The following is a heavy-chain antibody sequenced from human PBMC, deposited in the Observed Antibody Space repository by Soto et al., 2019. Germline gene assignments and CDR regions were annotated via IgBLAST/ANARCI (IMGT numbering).Heavy chain of an antibody. Sequence: PGGSLRLSCAASGFTFSSYAMSWVRQAPGKGLEWVSAISGSGGSTYYADSVKGRFTISRDNSKNTLYLQMNSLGAEDTAVYYCARDFQDYDLWSGDYTRVEEHYGMGGWGQGTTGTIAS. V-gene: IGHV3-23*01. D-gene: IGHD3-3*01. CDR1: GFTFSSYA. CDR2: ISGSGGST. J-gene: IGHJ6*01. CDR3: ARDFQDYDLWSGDYTRVEEHYGMGG.